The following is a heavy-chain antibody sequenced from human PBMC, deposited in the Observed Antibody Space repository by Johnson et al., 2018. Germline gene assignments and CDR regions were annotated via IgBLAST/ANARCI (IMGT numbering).Heavy chain of an antibody. CDR3: AGPVGLTDAVDI. Sequence: QVQLQESGAEVKKPGASVTVSCKTSGYTFTNYYIHWVRQAPGQGLEWLAMINPNGGSTRYARQFQARITLTRDTSTGTVYIDMTSLRNDDTAFYYCAGPVGLTDAVDIWGQGTMVTVSS. V-gene: IGHV1-46*01. CDR2: INPNGGST. D-gene: IGHD1-26*01. CDR1: GYTFTNYY. J-gene: IGHJ3*02.